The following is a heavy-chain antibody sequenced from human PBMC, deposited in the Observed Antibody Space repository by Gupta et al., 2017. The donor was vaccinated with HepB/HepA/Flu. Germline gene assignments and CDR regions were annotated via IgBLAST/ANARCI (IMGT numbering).Heavy chain of an antibody. CDR2: ISSSGITI. CDR1: GSTPSSYE. D-gene: IGHD4-17*01. V-gene: IGHV3-48*03. Sequence: EVQLVESGGGLVQPGRSVRLSCAASGSTPSSYEVNWVRQAPGKGLQWFSYISSSGITIYYADSVKGRFTISRDNAKNSLYLQINSLRAEDTAVYYCVRGIFFGYGDGEGYHWGQGTLVTVSS. J-gene: IGHJ5*02. CDR3: VRGIFFGYGDGEGYH.